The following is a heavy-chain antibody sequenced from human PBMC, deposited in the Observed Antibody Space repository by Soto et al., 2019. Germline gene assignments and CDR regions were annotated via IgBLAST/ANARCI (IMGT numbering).Heavy chain of an antibody. D-gene: IGHD3-3*01. CDR1: GYSFTSYW. Sequence: PGESLKISCKGSGYSFTSYWIGWVRQMPGKGLEWMGIIYPGDSDTRYSPSLQGQVTISADKSISTAYLQWSSLKASDTAMYYCARAPYYDFWSGYYKFGFFDYWGQGTLVTVSS. CDR2: IYPGDSDT. CDR3: ARAPYYDFWSGYYKFGFFDY. V-gene: IGHV5-51*01. J-gene: IGHJ4*02.